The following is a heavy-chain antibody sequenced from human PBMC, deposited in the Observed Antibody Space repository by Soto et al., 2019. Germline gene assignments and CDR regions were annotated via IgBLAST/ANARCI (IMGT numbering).Heavy chain of an antibody. CDR1: GFTFSTYA. CDR3: AKAMYYGNSGYFSSL. V-gene: IGHV3-23*01. Sequence: EVQLLESGGALVQPGGSLRLSCVVSGFTFSTYAMNWVRQAPGKGLEWVSGISSSGGSTHYADPVKGRFTISRDNSKNMLYVQMNSLRVEDSAVYYCAKAMYYGNSGYFSSLWGQGTLVTVSS. J-gene: IGHJ4*02. CDR2: ISSSGGST. D-gene: IGHD3-22*01.